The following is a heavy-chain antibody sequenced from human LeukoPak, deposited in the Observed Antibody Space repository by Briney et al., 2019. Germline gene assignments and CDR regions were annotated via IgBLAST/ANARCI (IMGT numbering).Heavy chain of an antibody. Sequence: PLETLSLTCAVYGGSFSGYYWSWIRQPPGKGLEWIGEINHSGSTNYNPSLKSRVTISVDTSKNQFSLKLSSVTAADTAVYYCARGRGYCSGGSCLNWFDPWGQGTLVTVSS. D-gene: IGHD2-15*01. CDR1: GGSFSGYY. J-gene: IGHJ5*02. CDR3: ARGRGYCSGGSCLNWFDP. V-gene: IGHV4-34*01. CDR2: INHSGST.